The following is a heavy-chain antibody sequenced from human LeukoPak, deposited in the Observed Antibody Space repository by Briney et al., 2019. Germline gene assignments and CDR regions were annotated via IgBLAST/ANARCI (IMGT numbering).Heavy chain of an antibody. V-gene: IGHV3-21*01. CDR2: ISSSSSYI. D-gene: IGHD1-26*01. CDR3: ARGESGYYYNGY. Sequence: PGGSLRLSCAASGFTFSSYTIHWVRQAPGKGLEWVSSISSSSSYIYYADSVKGRFTISRDNAKNSLFLQMDSLKTEDTAVYYCARGESGYYYNGYWGQGTLLTVSS. CDR1: GFTFSSYT. J-gene: IGHJ4*02.